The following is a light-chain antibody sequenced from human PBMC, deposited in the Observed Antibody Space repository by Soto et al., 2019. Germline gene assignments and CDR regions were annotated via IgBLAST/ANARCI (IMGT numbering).Light chain of an antibody. V-gene: IGKV1-12*01. CDR1: QAVNSW. J-gene: IGKJ5*01. CDR3: QQSNYNTFS. Sequence: QLTQSPSSISASVGDRVTITCRAGQAVNSWLAWFQQKPGMAPKLVIYDVSSLKRGGPLRFSGSGSGTEFALTISILQPEDFATDYYQQSNYNTFSFRQGTRLEIK. CDR2: DVS.